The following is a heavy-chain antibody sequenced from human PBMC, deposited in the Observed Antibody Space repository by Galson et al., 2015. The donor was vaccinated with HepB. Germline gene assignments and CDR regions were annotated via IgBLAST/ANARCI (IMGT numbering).Heavy chain of an antibody. CDR3: ARDRFWPTVTTTLVD. V-gene: IGHV1-3*01. J-gene: IGHJ4*02. CDR2: INAGNGNT. Sequence: SVKVSCKASGYTFTSYAMHWVRQAPGQRLEWMGWINAGNGNTKYSQKFQGRVTITRDTSASTAYMELSSLRSEDTAVYYCARDRFWPTVTTTLVDWGQGTLVTVAS. D-gene: IGHD4-17*01. CDR1: GYTFTSYA.